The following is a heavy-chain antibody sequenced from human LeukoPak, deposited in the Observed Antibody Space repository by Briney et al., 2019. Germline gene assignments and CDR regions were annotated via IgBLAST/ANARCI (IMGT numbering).Heavy chain of an antibody. CDR3: VKLAGLLAANWHFEY. CDR2: VSGTGDVK. CDR1: GFIFNGNA. Sequence: PGGSLRLSCETSGFIFNGNAMSWVRQAPGKGLEWVSPVSGTGDVKTYLGSAQGRFTIFRDNSKNTVSLQMSRLRVEDTALYYCVKLAGLLAANWHFEYWGQGTQVTVSS. J-gene: IGHJ4*02. D-gene: IGHD7-27*01. V-gene: IGHV3-23*01.